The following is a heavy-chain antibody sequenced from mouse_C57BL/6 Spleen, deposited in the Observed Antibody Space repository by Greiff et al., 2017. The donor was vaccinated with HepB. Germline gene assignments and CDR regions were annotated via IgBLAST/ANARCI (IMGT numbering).Heavy chain of an antibody. D-gene: IGHD1-1*01. V-gene: IGHV14-2*01. CDR2: IDPEDGET. CDR1: GFNIKDYY. Sequence: VQLKESGAELVKPGASVKLSCTASGFNIKDYYMHCVKQRTEQGLEWIGRIDPEDGETKYAPKFQGKATITADTSSNTAYLQLSSLTSEDTAVYYCAPIYYYGSSFRSYFDYWGQGTTLTVSS. CDR3: APIYYYGSSFRSYFDY. J-gene: IGHJ2*01.